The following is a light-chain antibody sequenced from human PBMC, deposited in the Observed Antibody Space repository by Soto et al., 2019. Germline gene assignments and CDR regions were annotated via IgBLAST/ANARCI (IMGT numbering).Light chain of an antibody. V-gene: IGLV2-14*01. CDR2: EVS. CDR3: TSYTTTSTHV. Sequence: QSVLTQPPSASGFPGQSVTISCTGTSSDVGYYDYVSWYQQHPGKAPKLVIYEVSNRPSGVSNRFSGSKSGNTASLTISGLQAEDEADYYCTSYTTTSTHVFGTGTKVTVL. CDR1: SSDVGYYDY. J-gene: IGLJ1*01.